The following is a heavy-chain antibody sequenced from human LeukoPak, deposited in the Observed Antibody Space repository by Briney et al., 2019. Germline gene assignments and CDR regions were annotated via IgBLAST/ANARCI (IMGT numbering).Heavy chain of an antibody. Sequence: GGSLRLSCAASGFTFDDYTMHWVRQAPGKGLEWVSLISWDGGSTYYADSVKGRFTISRDNSKNSLYLQMNSLRTEDTALYYCAKDAYSSGCPDYWGQGTLVTVSS. J-gene: IGHJ4*02. CDR2: ISWDGGST. CDR3: AKDAYSSGCPDY. CDR1: GFTFDDYT. D-gene: IGHD6-19*01. V-gene: IGHV3-43*01.